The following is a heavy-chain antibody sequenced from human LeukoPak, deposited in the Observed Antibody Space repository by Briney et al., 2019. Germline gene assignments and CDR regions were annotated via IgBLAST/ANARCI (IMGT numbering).Heavy chain of an antibody. V-gene: IGHV1-2*02. CDR1: GYTFTGYY. J-gene: IGHJ4*02. CDR2: INPNSGGT. Sequence: GASVKVSCKASGYTFTGYYIHWVRQAPGQGLEWMGWINPNSGGTNYAQKFQGRVTMTRDMSISTAYMELSRLGSDDTAVYFCARSIAAAGGLFDYWGQGTLVSVSS. CDR3: ARSIAAAGGLFDY. D-gene: IGHD6-13*01.